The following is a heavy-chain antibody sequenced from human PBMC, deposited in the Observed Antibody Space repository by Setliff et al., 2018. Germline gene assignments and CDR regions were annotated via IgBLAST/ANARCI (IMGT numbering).Heavy chain of an antibody. V-gene: IGHV3-7*01. J-gene: IGHJ4*02. Sequence: GGSLRLSCAASRFTFSNYWMSWVRQAPGKGLEWVANIKEDGSEKYYVDSVKGRFTISRDNSKNTLYLQMNSLRAEDTAVYYCAKDIDPLKQWLLQGLDYWGQGTLVIVSS. CDR3: AKDIDPLKQWLLQGLDY. CDR2: IKEDGSEK. D-gene: IGHD6-19*01. CDR1: RFTFSNYW.